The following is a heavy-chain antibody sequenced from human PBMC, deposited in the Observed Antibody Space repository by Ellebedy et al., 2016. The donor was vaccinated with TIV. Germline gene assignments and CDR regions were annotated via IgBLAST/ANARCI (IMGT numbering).Heavy chain of an antibody. D-gene: IGHD2-21*01. CDR2: IDHSGNT. CDR1: GGSFSDYY. Sequence: SETLSLXXAVSGGSFSDYYWSWIRQPPGKGLEWIGSIDHSGNTYHNPSLKSRVPVTVDKSKNQFSLKLSYVTAADTAVYYCASLGGEFSTIDYWGQGALVIVST. CDR3: ASLGGEFSTIDY. J-gene: IGHJ4*02. V-gene: IGHV4-34*01.